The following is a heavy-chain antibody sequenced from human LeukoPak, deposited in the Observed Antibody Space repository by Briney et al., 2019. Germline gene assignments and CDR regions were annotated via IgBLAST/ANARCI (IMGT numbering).Heavy chain of an antibody. Sequence: GGSLRLSCAASGFTFSSYGMHWVRQAPGKGLEWVAVIWYDGSNKYYADSVKGRFTISRDNSKNTLYLQMNSLRAEDTAVYYCPSDSSSWSSGWFDPWGQGTLVTVSS. CDR2: IWYDGSNK. CDR3: PSDSSSWSSGWFDP. J-gene: IGHJ5*02. CDR1: GFTFSSYG. D-gene: IGHD6-13*01. V-gene: IGHV3-33*01.